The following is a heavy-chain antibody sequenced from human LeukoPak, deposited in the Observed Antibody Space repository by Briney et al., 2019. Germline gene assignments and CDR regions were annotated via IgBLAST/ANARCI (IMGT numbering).Heavy chain of an antibody. CDR1: GDSVSSNSAA. J-gene: IGHJ2*01. CDR3: ASDGDKYYDILTGYYIGWYCDL. V-gene: IGHV6-1*01. D-gene: IGHD3-9*01. CDR2: TYYRSKWYN. Sequence: SQTLSLTCAISGDSVSSNSAAWNWIRQSPSRELEWLRRTYYRSKWYNDYELSVKSRITITPDTFKNKFSLQLSSVTAADTAVNYGASDGDKYYDILTGYYIGWYCDLWRRGTVVSVCS.